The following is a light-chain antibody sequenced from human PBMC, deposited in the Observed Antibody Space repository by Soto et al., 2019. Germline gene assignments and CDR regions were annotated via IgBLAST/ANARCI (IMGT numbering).Light chain of an antibody. Sequence: QSALTQPASVSGSPGQSITISCTGTSSDVGGYNYVSWYQQHPGKAPKFMIYEVSNRPSGVSNRCSGSKSGNTASLTISGSQAEDDPDAYGNSYTCGRTLVVFVGGTELP. J-gene: IGLJ2*01. V-gene: IGLV2-14*01. CDR2: EVS. CDR1: SSDVGGYNY. CDR3: NSYTCGRTLVV.